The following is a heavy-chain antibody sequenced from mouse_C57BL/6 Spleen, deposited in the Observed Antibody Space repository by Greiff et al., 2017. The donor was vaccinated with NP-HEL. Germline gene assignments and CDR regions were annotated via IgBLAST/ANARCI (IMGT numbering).Heavy chain of an antibody. V-gene: IGHV14-4*01. CDR1: GFNIKDDY. CDR3: TTTTGTSY. J-gene: IGHJ3*01. CDR2: IDPENGDT. Sequence: VQLQQSGAELVRPGASVKLSCTASGFNIKDDYMHWVKQRPEQGLEWTGWIDPENGDTEYASKFQGKATITADTSSNTAYLQLSSLTSEDTAVYYCTTTTGTSYWGQGTLVTVSA. D-gene: IGHD4-1*02.